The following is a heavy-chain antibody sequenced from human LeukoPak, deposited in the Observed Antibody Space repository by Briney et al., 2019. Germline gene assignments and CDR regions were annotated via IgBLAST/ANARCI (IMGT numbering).Heavy chain of an antibody. CDR2: INWNGGST. Sequence: GGSLRLSCAASGFTFDDYGMSWVRQAPGKGLEWVSGINWNGGSTGYADSVKGRFTISRDNAKNSLYLQMNSLRAEDTALYYCARGSVAEATRTVYFYMDVWGKGTTVTVSS. V-gene: IGHV3-20*04. CDR3: ARGSVAEATRTVYFYMDV. J-gene: IGHJ6*03. D-gene: IGHD1-14*01. CDR1: GFTFDDYG.